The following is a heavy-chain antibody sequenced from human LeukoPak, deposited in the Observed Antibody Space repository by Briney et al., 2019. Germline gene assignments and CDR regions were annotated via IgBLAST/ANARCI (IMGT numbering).Heavy chain of an antibody. D-gene: IGHD3-3*01. CDR2: ISAYNGNT. CDR3: ARAASQSDYNFWSGPNIGEKYYFDY. Sequence: ASVKVSCKASGYTFTSYGISWVRQAPGQGLEWMGWISAYNGNTNYAQKLQGRVTMTTDTSTSTAYMELRSLRSDDTAVYYCARAASQSDYNFWSGPNIGEKYYFDYWGQGTLVTVSS. J-gene: IGHJ4*02. CDR1: GYTFTSYG. V-gene: IGHV1-18*01.